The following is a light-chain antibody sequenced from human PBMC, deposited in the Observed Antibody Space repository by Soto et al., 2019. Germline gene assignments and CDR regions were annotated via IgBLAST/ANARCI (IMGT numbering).Light chain of an antibody. V-gene: IGLV4-69*01. Sequence: QSVLTQSPSASASPGASVKLTCTLSRGHSSYAISWYQQQAEKGPRYLMKLNSDGSHSKGDGIPDRFSGSSSGADRYLTISSLQYEDEADYYCQTWGTGIRIFGGGTKVTVL. J-gene: IGLJ2*01. CDR2: LNSDGSH. CDR3: QTWGTGIRI. CDR1: RGHSSYA.